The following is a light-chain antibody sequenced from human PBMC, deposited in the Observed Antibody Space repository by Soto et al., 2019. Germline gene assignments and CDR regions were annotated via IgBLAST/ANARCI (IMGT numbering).Light chain of an antibody. CDR2: GGT. CDR3: QQYNDWPLTST. J-gene: IGKJ5*01. V-gene: IGKV3-15*01. CDR1: QSVNSN. Sequence: VVLTQSPATLSVSPGETATLFCRASQSVNSNITWYQQKSGQGPRLLMYGGTIRATATPARFSGDASGTEFSLTISSLQSEDFAVYYCQQYNDWPLTSTFGQGTRLEI.